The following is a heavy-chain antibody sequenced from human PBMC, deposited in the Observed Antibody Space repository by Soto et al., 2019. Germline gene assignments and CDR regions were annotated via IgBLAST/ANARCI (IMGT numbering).Heavy chain of an antibody. CDR2: IYYSGST. Sequence: QVQLQESGPGLVKPSETLSLTCTVSGGSISSYYWSWIRQPPGKGLEWIGYIYYSGSTNYNPSLKSRVTISVDTSKNQFSLKLSSVTAADTAVYYCARDKALWFGELFGQDRWFDPWGQGTLVTVSS. V-gene: IGHV4-59*01. D-gene: IGHD3-10*01. CDR1: GGSISSYY. J-gene: IGHJ5*02. CDR3: ARDKALWFGELFGQDRWFDP.